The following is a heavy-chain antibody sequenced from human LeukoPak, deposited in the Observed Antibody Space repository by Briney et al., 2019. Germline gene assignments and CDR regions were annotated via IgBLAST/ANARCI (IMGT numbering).Heavy chain of an antibody. CDR3: ARSPGHMTKSFEY. Sequence: PSETLSLTCTVSGGSISSYCLNWMRQPPGKGLEWIGYIYYSGSTNYNPSLKSRVTISVDTSKNQFSLKLSSVTAADTAVYYCARSPGHMTKSFEYWGQGTLVTVSS. CDR2: IYYSGST. V-gene: IGHV4-59*01. J-gene: IGHJ4*02. CDR1: GGSISSYC. D-gene: IGHD2-21*01.